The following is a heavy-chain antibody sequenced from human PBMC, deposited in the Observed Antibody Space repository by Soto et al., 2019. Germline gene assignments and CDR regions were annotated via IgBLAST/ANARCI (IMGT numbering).Heavy chain of an antibody. CDR3: AKERSSGWSLDY. Sequence: PGGSLRLSCAAYGFTFSTYAMNWVRQAPGKGLEWVSGISGSGDSTYYADSVKGRFTVSRDNSKNTLYLQMNSLRAEDTAVFYCAKERSSGWSLDYWGQGTLVTVSS. V-gene: IGHV3-23*01. CDR2: ISGSGDST. D-gene: IGHD6-19*01. CDR1: GFTFSTYA. J-gene: IGHJ4*02.